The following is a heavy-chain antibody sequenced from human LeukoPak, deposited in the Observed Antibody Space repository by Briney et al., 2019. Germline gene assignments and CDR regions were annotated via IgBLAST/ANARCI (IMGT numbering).Heavy chain of an antibody. Sequence: ASVKVSCKASGYTFTDYYIHWVRQAPGQGLEWMGWINPNSGGTNYAHKFQGRVTMTRDTSISTAYMELSRLRSDDTAVYYCARNARSRGGAPAGFAFDIWGQGTMVTVSS. CDR1: GYTFTDYY. V-gene: IGHV1-2*07. CDR2: INPNSGGT. D-gene: IGHD3-10*01. CDR3: ARNARSRGGAPAGFAFDI. J-gene: IGHJ3*02.